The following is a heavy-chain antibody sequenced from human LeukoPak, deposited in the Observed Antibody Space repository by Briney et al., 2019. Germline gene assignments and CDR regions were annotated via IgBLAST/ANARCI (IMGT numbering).Heavy chain of an antibody. D-gene: IGHD3-16*01. CDR1: GGSISSNNYY. CDR2: IYYSGST. Sequence: SETLSLTCTVSGGSISSNNYYWGWIRQPRGKGLEWIGSIYYSGSTYYNSSLKSRVTISVDTSKNQFSLQLTSVTAADTAVYYCARGNYEYVWGGIDYWGQGTLVTVSS. CDR3: ARGNYEYVWGGIDY. V-gene: IGHV4-39*01. J-gene: IGHJ4*02.